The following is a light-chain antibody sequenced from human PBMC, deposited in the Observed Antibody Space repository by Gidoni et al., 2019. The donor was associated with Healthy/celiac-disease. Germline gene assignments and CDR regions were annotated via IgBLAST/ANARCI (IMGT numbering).Light chain of an antibody. CDR2: KAS. J-gene: IGKJ3*01. Sequence: VGDRVTITCRASQSISSWLAWYQQKPGKAPKLLIYKASSLESGVPSRFSGSGSGTEFTLTISSLQPDDFATYYCQQYNRLFTFGPGTKVDIK. CDR1: QSISSW. V-gene: IGKV1-5*03. CDR3: QQYNRLFT.